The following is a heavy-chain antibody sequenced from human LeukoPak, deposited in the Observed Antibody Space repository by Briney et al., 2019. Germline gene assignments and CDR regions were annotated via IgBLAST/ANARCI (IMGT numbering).Heavy chain of an antibody. Sequence: GRSLRLSCAASGFTFSSYAMHWVRQAPGQGLEWVAVISYDGSNIYYADSVKGRFTISRDNSKNTLYLQMNSLRDADTAVYYCARDSGVPWGQGTLVTVSS. V-gene: IGHV3-30*04. CDR3: ARDSGVP. CDR1: GFTFSSYA. D-gene: IGHD2-2*01. CDR2: ISYDGSNI. J-gene: IGHJ4*02.